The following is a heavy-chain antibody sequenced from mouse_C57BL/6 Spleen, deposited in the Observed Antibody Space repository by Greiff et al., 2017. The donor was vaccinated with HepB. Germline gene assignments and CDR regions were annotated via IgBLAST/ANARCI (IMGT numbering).Heavy chain of an antibody. V-gene: IGHV3-1*01. Sequence: VQLQQSGPGMVKPSQSLSLTCTVTGYSITSGYDWHWIRHFPGNKLEWMGYISYSGSTNYNPSLKSRISITHDTSKNHFFLKLNSVTTEDTATYYCARWGYYGSHLPNYAMDYWGQGTSVTVSS. D-gene: IGHD1-1*01. CDR1: GYSITSGYD. CDR3: ARWGYYGSHLPNYAMDY. J-gene: IGHJ4*01. CDR2: ISYSGST.